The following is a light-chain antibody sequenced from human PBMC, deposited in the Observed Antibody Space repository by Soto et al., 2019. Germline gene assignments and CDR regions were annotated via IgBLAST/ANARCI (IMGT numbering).Light chain of an antibody. J-gene: IGKJ2*01. Sequence: EIVLTQSPATLSLSPGERATLSCRASQSVSSYLAWYQQKPGQTPRLLIYDASNRATGIPARFSGSGSGTDFTLTISSLEPEDFAVYYCQQRSSWPRTFGQGTNVDIK. CDR1: QSVSSY. CDR2: DAS. CDR3: QQRSSWPRT. V-gene: IGKV3-11*01.